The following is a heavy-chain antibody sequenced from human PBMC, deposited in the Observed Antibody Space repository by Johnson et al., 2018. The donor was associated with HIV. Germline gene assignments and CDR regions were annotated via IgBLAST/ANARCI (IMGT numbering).Heavy chain of an antibody. CDR2: ISYDGTNK. CDR1: GFTFSSYA. Sequence: QVQLVESGGGVVQPGRSLRLSCATSGFTFSSYAMHWVRQAPGKGLEWVAVISYDGTNKYYTDSLKVRFTISRDNSKSTLYLQMNSLRAEDTAVYYCARGYILTGYSGVFDMWGQGTMVTVSS. V-gene: IGHV3-30-3*01. J-gene: IGHJ3*02. CDR3: ARGYILTGYSGVFDM. D-gene: IGHD3-9*01.